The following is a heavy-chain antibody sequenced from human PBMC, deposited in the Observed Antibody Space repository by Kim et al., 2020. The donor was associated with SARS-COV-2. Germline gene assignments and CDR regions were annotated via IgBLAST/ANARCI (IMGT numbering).Heavy chain of an antibody. J-gene: IGHJ4*02. Sequence: SETLSLTCTVSGYSISSGYYWGWIRQPPGKGLEWIGSIYHSGSTYYNPSLKSRVTISVDTSKNQFSLKLSSVTAADTAVYYCARGGGGYYFDYWGQGTL. CDR3: ARGGGGYYFDY. CDR2: IYHSGST. CDR1: GYSISSGYY. V-gene: IGHV4-38-2*02.